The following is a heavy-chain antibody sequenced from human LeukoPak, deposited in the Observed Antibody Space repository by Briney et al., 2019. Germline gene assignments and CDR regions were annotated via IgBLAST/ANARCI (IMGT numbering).Heavy chain of an antibody. CDR1: GGSISSYY. Sequence: SETLSLTCTVSGGSISSYYWSWIRQPPGKGLEWIGYIYYSGSTNYNPSLKSRVTISVDTSKNQFSLKLSSVTAAGTAVYYCARHSIFGVVAEYYFDYWGQGTLVTVSS. V-gene: IGHV4-59*08. J-gene: IGHJ4*02. CDR3: ARHSIFGVVAEYYFDY. D-gene: IGHD3-3*02. CDR2: IYYSGST.